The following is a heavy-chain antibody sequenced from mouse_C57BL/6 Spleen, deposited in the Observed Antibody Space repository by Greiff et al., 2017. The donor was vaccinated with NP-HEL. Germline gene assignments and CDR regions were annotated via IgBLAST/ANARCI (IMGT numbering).Heavy chain of an antibody. CDR1: GYTFTSYW. Sequence: QVQLQQPGAELVKPGASVKLSCKASGYTFTSYWMHWVKQRPGQGLEWIGMIHPNSGSTNYNEKFKSKATLTVDKSSSTAYMQLSSLTSEDSAVYYCASSLDYYGSSYFDYWGQGTTLTVSS. D-gene: IGHD1-1*01. V-gene: IGHV1-64*01. CDR2: IHPNSGST. CDR3: ASSLDYYGSSYFDY. J-gene: IGHJ2*01.